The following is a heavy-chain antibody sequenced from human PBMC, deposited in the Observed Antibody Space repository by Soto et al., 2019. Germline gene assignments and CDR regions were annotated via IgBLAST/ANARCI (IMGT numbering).Heavy chain of an antibody. Sequence: QVQLVQSGAEVKEPGASVKVSCKASGYTFTGYHIHWVRQAPGQGLEWMGWINTNSGGTNYAQKFQGWVTMTRDTPINTAYVELSRLRSDDTAVYYCARWVGAPNLFDPWGQGTLVTVSS. D-gene: IGHD1-26*01. CDR2: INTNSGGT. V-gene: IGHV1-2*04. J-gene: IGHJ5*02. CDR1: GYTFTGYH. CDR3: ARWVGAPNLFDP.